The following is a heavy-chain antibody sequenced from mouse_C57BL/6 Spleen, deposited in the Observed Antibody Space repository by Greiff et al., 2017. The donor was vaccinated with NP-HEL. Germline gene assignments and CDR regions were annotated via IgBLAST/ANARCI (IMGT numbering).Heavy chain of an antibody. CDR2: IWRGGST. CDR3: AKGGANWYFDV. J-gene: IGHJ1*03. CDR1: GFSLTSYG. Sequence: VKLMESGPGLVQPSQSLSITCTVSGFSLTSYGVHWVRQSPGKGLEWLGVIWRGGSTDYNAACMSRLSITKDNSKSQVFFKMNSLQADDTAIYYCAKGGANWYFDVWGTGTTVTVSS. V-gene: IGHV2-5*01.